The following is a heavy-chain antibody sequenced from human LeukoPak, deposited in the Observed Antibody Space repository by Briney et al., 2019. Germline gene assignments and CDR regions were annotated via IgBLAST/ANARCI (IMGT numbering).Heavy chain of an antibody. Sequence: AETLSLTCAVSGGSFSGYYWTWIRQPPGKGLEWIGEINHSGRTNYNPSLKSRVIISVDTSKNQFSLKVNSVTAADTAVYYCARPLGYCSDSRCPQSWFDPWGQGTLVTVSS. J-gene: IGHJ5*02. CDR2: INHSGRT. D-gene: IGHD2-15*01. CDR3: ARPLGYCSDSRCPQSWFDP. V-gene: IGHV4-34*01. CDR1: GGSFSGYY.